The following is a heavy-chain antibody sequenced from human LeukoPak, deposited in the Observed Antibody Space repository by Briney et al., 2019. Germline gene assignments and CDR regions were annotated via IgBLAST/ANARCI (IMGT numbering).Heavy chain of an antibody. CDR1: GFTFSSYE. J-gene: IGHJ4*02. CDR3: STSLGTPVTTSTGY. CDR2: ISSSGSTI. D-gene: IGHD4-17*01. V-gene: IGHV3-48*03. Sequence: GGSLRLSCAASGFTFSSYEMNWVRQAPGKGLECISYISSSGSTIYYADSVKGRFTISRDNAQNSLYLQMNSLRAEDTALYSCSTSLGTPVTTSTGYWGQGTLVTVSS.